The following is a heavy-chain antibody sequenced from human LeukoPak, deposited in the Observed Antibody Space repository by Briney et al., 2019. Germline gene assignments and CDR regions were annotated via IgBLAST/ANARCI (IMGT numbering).Heavy chain of an antibody. D-gene: IGHD2-21*01. J-gene: IGHJ4*02. CDR2: IKSKTDGETT. Sequence: GGSLRLSCAASGFTFSNAWMSWVRQAPGKGLEWVGRIKSKTDGETTEYAAPVKDRFSISRDDSKSMMYLQMNSLKTEDTAVYYCITPLPYSAQGGQGTLVTVSS. CDR3: ITPLPYSAQ. V-gene: IGHV3-15*01. CDR1: GFTFSNAW.